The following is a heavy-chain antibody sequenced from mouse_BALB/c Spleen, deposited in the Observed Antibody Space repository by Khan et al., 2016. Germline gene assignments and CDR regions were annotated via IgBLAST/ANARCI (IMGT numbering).Heavy chain of an antibody. D-gene: IGHD1-1*01. CDR2: IDPFNGGT. Sequence: VQLQQSGPELMKPGASGKISCKASGYSFTSYYMHWVKQSHGKSLEWIGYIDPFNGGTSYNQKFKGKATLTVDKSSSTAYMHLSSLTSEDSAVYYCASSTQSFYAMDYWGQGTSVTVSS. CDR1: GYSFTSYY. V-gene: IGHV1S135*01. CDR3: ASSTQSFYAMDY. J-gene: IGHJ4*01.